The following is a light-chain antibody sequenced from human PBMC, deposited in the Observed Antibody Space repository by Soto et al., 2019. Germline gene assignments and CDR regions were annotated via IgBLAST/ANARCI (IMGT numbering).Light chain of an antibody. V-gene: IGLV1-44*01. CDR3: AAWDDSLDGVL. J-gene: IGLJ2*01. CDR1: SSNIGSNI. CDR2: SNN. Sequence: QSVLTQPPSASGTPGQRVTISCSGGSSNIGSNIVNWYQQVPGTAPKLLIYSNNQRPSGVPDRFSGSKSGTSASLAISGLQSEDEAAYYCAAWDDSLDGVLFGGGTKVTVL.